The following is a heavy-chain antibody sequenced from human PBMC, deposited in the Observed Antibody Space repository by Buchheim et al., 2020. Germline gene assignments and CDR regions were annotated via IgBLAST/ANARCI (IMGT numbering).Heavy chain of an antibody. CDR2: ISYDGSNK. CDR1: GFTFISYG. V-gene: IGHV3-30*18. J-gene: IGHJ4*02. CDR3: AKDRRGGDRGSYYFDY. Sequence: VQLVESGGGLVQPGGSLRLSCAASGFTFISYGMHWVRQAPGKGLECVAVISYDGSNKDYADSVKGRFTISRDNSKNTLYLQMNSLRPEDTAVYYCAKDRRGGDRGSYYFDYWGPGTL. D-gene: IGHD2-21*02.